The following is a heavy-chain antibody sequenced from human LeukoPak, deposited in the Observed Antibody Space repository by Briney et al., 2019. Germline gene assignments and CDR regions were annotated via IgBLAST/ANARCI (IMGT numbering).Heavy chain of an antibody. CDR1: GGSISGYY. J-gene: IGHJ4*02. Sequence: PSETLSLTCTVSGGSISGYYWSWIRQPPGKGLEWIGYIHYSGSTNYNPSLKSRVTTSVDTSKNQFSLKLYSVTAADTAVYYCARHLGYYYGSGSYYRYYFDYWGQGTLVTVSS. CDR3: ARHLGYYYGSGSYYRYYFDY. D-gene: IGHD3-10*01. CDR2: IHYSGST. V-gene: IGHV4-59*08.